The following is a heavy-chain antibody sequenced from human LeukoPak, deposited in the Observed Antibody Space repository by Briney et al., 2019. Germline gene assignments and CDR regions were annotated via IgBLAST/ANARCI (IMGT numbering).Heavy chain of an antibody. J-gene: IGHJ2*01. D-gene: IGHD6-13*01. Sequence: GGSLRLSCAASGFTFSSYWMSWVRQAPGKGLEWVANIKQDGSEKYYVDSVKGRFTISRDNAKNSLYLQMNSLRAEDTAVYYCARESPVDSVAAAGYWYFDLWGRGTLVTVSS. CDR2: IKQDGSEK. CDR3: ARESPVDSVAAAGYWYFDL. CDR1: GFTFSSYW. V-gene: IGHV3-7*05.